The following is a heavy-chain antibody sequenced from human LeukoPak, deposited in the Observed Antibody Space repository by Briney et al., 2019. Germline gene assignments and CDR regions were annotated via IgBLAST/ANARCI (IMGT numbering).Heavy chain of an antibody. Sequence: SVKVSCKASGGTFSSYAISWVRQAPGQGLEWMGRIIPILGIANYAQKFQGRVTITADKSTGTAYMELSSLRSEDTAVYYCASRYYYDSSGYLRFDYWGQGTLVTVSS. V-gene: IGHV1-69*04. J-gene: IGHJ4*02. CDR1: GGTFSSYA. CDR2: IIPILGIA. CDR3: ASRYYYDSSGYLRFDY. D-gene: IGHD3-22*01.